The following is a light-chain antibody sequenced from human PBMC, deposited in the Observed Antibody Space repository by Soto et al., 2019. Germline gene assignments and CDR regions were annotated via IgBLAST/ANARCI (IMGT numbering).Light chain of an antibody. Sequence: DVVLTQSQLSLAVTPGQPASISCRASQSLEYSDGNTYLNWFHQRPGQSPRRLIYQVSNRDSGVPDRFSGSGSGNDFTLKISRVEAEDVGFYYCMQGSHWPPTFGQGTKVEIK. CDR3: MQGSHWPPT. CDR1: QSLEYSDGNTY. CDR2: QVS. V-gene: IGKV2-30*01. J-gene: IGKJ1*01.